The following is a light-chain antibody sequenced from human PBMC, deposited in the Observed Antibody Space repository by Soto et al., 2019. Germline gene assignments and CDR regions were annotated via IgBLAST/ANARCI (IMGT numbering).Light chain of an antibody. J-gene: IGLJ3*02. V-gene: IGLV1-44*01. Sequence: QSVLTQPPSACGTPGQRGTISCSGSSSNIGSNTVNWYQQLPGTAPKLLIYSNNQRPSGVPDRFSGSKSGTSASLAISGLQSEDEADYYCAAWDDSLNGLVFGGGTKLTVL. CDR1: SSNIGSNT. CDR2: SNN. CDR3: AAWDDSLNGLV.